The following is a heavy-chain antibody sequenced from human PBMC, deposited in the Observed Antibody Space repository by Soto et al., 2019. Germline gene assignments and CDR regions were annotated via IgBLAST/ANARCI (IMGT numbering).Heavy chain of an antibody. J-gene: IGHJ5*02. CDR1: GGSISSGGYS. CDR2: IYHSGST. V-gene: IGHV4-30-2*01. CDR3: ARGGGEDNYFGP. Sequence: SETLSLTCAVSGGSISSGGYSWIWIRQPPGKGLEWIGYIYHSGSTYYNPSLKSRVTISEDRSKNQFSLKLSSVTAADTAIYYCARGGGEDNYFGPWGQGTLVTVSS. D-gene: IGHD3-16*01.